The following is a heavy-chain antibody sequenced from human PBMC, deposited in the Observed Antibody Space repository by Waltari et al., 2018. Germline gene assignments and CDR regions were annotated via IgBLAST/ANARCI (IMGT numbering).Heavy chain of an antibody. D-gene: IGHD6-6*01. Sequence: EVQLVESGGGLVKPGGSLRLSCAASGFTFSSYSMNWVRQAPGKGLEWVSSISSSSSYIYYADSGKGRFTISRDNAKNSLYLQMNSLRAEDTAGYYCARWSIAAQYNWFDPWGQGTLVTVSS. CDR2: ISSSSSYI. CDR3: ARWSIAAQYNWFDP. J-gene: IGHJ5*02. CDR1: GFTFSSYS. V-gene: IGHV3-21*01.